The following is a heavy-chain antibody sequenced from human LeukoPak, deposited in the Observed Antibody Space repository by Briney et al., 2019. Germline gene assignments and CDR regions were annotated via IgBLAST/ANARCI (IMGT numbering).Heavy chain of an antibody. V-gene: IGHV1-46*01. D-gene: IGHD2-21*02. CDR2: ISPSGGST. CDR1: GYTFTSYY. J-gene: IGHJ4*02. CDR3: ARSLLHCGGDCYSFDY. Sequence: ASVKVSCKASGYTFTSYYMHWVRQAPGHGLEWMGIISPSGGSTSYAQKFQDRVTMTRDTSTSTVYMELSSLRSEDTAVYYCARSLLHCGGDCYSFDYWGQGTLVTVSS.